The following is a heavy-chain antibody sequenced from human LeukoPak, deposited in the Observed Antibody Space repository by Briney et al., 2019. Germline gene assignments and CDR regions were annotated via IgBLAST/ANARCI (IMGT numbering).Heavy chain of an antibody. Sequence: GASVKVSCKASGYTFTSYDINWVRQAPGQGLEWMGWMNPNSGNTGYAQKFQGRVTMTRNTSISTAYMELSSLRSEDTAAYYCAGTTYYDILTGGLGMDVWGQGTTVTVSS. D-gene: IGHD3-9*01. J-gene: IGHJ6*02. CDR1: GYTFTSYD. CDR3: AGTTYYDILTGGLGMDV. CDR2: MNPNSGNT. V-gene: IGHV1-8*01.